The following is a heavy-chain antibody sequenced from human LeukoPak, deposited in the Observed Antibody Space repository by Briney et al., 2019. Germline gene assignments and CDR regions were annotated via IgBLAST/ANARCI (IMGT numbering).Heavy chain of an antibody. Sequence: GGSLRLSCSASGFTVSSDYMNWVRQAPGKGLEWVSVIYSGGSTYYADSVKGRFTISRDNSKNTLYLQMNSLRAEDTAVYYCARGNEYGAYYFYSWGQGAMVIVSS. D-gene: IGHD4-17*01. CDR2: IYSGGST. J-gene: IGHJ4*02. CDR3: ARGNEYGAYYFYS. CDR1: GFTVSSDY. V-gene: IGHV3-66*01.